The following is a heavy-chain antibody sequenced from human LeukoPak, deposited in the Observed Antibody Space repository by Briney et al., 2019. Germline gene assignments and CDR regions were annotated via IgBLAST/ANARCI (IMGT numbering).Heavy chain of an antibody. D-gene: IGHD6-13*01. Sequence: PSETLSLTCAVSGGSISSSNWWSWVRQPPGKGLEWIGEIYHSGNTNYNPSLKSRVTISVDTSKNQFSLKLSSVTAADTAVYYCARDGYSSSPDVWGQGTTVTVSS. CDR1: GGSISSSNW. CDR3: ARDGYSSSPDV. V-gene: IGHV4-4*02. J-gene: IGHJ6*02. CDR2: IYHSGNT.